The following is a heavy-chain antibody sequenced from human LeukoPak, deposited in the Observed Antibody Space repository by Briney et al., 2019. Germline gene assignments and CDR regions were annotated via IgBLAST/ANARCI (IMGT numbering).Heavy chain of an antibody. V-gene: IGHV1-69*05. J-gene: IGHJ4*02. CDR2: IIPIFGTA. Sequence: ASVKVSCKASGGTFSSYAISWVRQAPGQGLEWMGWIIPIFGTANYAQKFQGRVTITTDESTSTAYMELSSLRSEDTAVYYCARDYDFWSGYYFDYWGQGTLVTVSS. D-gene: IGHD3-3*01. CDR3: ARDYDFWSGYYFDY. CDR1: GGTFSSYA.